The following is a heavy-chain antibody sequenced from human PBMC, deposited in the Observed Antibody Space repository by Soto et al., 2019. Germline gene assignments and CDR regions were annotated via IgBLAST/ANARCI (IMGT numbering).Heavy chain of an antibody. D-gene: IGHD2-15*01. V-gene: IGHV1-24*01. CDR1: AYTLTGFP. CDR3: AVGGRAAEFDY. CDR2: SDPEEAET. Sequence: ASVKVSCKVPAYTLTGFPIHWVRQVPGRGLEWMGGSDPEEAETIYAQKFQGRITMTEDTSTDTVYMEVNSLTSDDTAVYYCAVGGRAAEFDYWGQGTLVTVSS. J-gene: IGHJ4*02.